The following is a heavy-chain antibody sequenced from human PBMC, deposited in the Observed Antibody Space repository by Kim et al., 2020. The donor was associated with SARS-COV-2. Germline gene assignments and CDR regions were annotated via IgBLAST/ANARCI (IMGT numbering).Heavy chain of an antibody. J-gene: IGHJ4*02. CDR1: GFTFGDYA. Sequence: GGSLRLSCTGSGFTFGDYAMSWVRQAPGKGLEWVGFIRSKAYGGTTEYAASVKGRFTISRDDSKSIAYLRMNSLKTEDTAVYYCTRDTLADYWGQGTLVTVSS. CDR3: TRDTLADY. V-gene: IGHV3-49*04. CDR2: IRSKAYGGTT.